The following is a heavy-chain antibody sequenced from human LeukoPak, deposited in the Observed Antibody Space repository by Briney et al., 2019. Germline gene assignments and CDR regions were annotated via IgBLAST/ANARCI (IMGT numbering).Heavy chain of an antibody. CDR3: ARAAGGTSRDY. J-gene: IGHJ4*02. D-gene: IGHD1-26*01. Sequence: PGGSLRLSCAASGFTFNDYWMSWVRQAPGKGLEWVANIKQDGSEKYSVDSVKGRFTISRDNAKNSLFLQMNSLRAEDTAVYYCARAAGGTSRDYWGQGTLVTVSS. V-gene: IGHV3-7*01. CDR1: GFTFNDYW. CDR2: IKQDGSEK.